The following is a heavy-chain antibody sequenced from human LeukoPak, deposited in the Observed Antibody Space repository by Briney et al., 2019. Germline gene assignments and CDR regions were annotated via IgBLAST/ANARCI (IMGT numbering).Heavy chain of an antibody. J-gene: IGHJ4*02. CDR1: GDSVSINSAA. V-gene: IGHV6-1*01. D-gene: IGHD6-19*01. CDR3: ARRPSPYSSGWYFDY. CDR2: TYQRSKWYN. Sequence: SQTLSLTCAISGDSVSINSAAWNWIRQSPSRGLEWLGRTYQRSKWYNDYAVSVKSRITINPDISKNQVSLQLNSVTPEDTAVYYCARRPSPYSSGWYFDYWGQGTLVTVSS.